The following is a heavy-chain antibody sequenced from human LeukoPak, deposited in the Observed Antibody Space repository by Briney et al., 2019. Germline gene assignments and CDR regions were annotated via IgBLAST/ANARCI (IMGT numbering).Heavy chain of an antibody. CDR1: GGSISSYY. J-gene: IGHJ4*02. D-gene: IGHD2-15*01. V-gene: IGHV4-4*07. Sequence: SETLSLTCTVSGGSISSYYWSWIRQPAGKGLEWIGRIYMSGITNYNPSLKSRVTMSVDTSKNQFSLKLSSVPAADTAVYYCARGVVVVAAYYFDYWGQGTLVTVSS. CDR3: ARGVVVVAAYYFDY. CDR2: IYMSGIT.